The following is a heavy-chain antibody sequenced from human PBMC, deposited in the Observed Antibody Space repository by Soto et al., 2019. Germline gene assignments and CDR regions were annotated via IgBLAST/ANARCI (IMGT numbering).Heavy chain of an antibody. CDR3: AKGAYYDFWSGYPTSYYFDY. Sequence: PGGSLRLSCAASGFTFSSYAMSWVRQAPGKGLEWVSAISGSGGSTYYADSVKGRFTISRDNSKNTLYLQMNSLRAEDTAVYYCAKGAYYDFWSGYPTSYYFDYWGQGTLVTVSS. V-gene: IGHV3-23*01. D-gene: IGHD3-3*01. CDR2: ISGSGGST. CDR1: GFTFSSYA. J-gene: IGHJ4*02.